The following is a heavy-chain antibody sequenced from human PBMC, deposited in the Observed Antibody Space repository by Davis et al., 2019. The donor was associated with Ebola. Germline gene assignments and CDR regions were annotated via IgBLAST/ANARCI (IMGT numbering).Heavy chain of an antibody. CDR2: IYHSGST. J-gene: IGHJ4*02. Sequence: PSETLSLTCAVSGGSISSSNWWSWVRQPPGKGLEWIGEIYHSGSTNYNPSLKSRVTISVDTSKNQFSLKLSSVTAADTAVYYCARHEMDTANFDYWGQGTLVTVSS. CDR1: GGSISSSNW. CDR3: ARHEMDTANFDY. V-gene: IGHV4-4*02. D-gene: IGHD5-18*01.